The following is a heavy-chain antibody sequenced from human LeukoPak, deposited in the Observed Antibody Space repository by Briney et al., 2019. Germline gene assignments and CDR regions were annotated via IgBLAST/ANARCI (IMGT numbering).Heavy chain of an antibody. V-gene: IGHV3-43*02. J-gene: IGHJ1*01. CDR1: GFTFDDYA. CDR3: AKDITMVRGVLEYFQH. D-gene: IGHD3-10*01. Sequence: PGGSLRLSCAASGFTFDDYAMHWVRQAPGKGLEWVSLISGDGGSTYYADSVKGRFTISRDNSKNSLYLQMSSLRTEDTALYYCAKDITMVRGVLEYFQHWGQGTLVTVSS. CDR2: ISGDGGST.